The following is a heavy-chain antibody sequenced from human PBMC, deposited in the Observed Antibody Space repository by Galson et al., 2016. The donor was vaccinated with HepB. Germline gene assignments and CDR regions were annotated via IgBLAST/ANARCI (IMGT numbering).Heavy chain of an antibody. V-gene: IGHV6-1*01. CDR1: GDSVTSDNTC. CDR3: TRGYMQNGMHV. CDR2: TYYRSKWFN. J-gene: IGHJ6*02. D-gene: IGHD5-24*01. Sequence: CAISGDSVTSDNTCWNWIRQSPSRGLEWLGRTYYRSKWFNDYADSVRSRITVTSDTSKNQFSLQLDSVTPDDTATYFCTRGYMQNGMHVWGQGTTVTVS.